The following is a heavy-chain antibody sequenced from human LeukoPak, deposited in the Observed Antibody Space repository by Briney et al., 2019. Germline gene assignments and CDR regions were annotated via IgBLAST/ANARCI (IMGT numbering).Heavy chain of an antibody. Sequence: ASVKVSCKASGYTFTGYYMNWVRQAPGQGLEWMGWINSDSGFTKYAQKFQGRVTMTRDTSITTVYMDLTRLTSDDTAAYYCARNFDMKGFDPWGQGTLVTVSS. D-gene: IGHD3-9*01. J-gene: IGHJ5*02. V-gene: IGHV1-2*02. CDR2: INSDSGFT. CDR3: ARNFDMKGFDP. CDR1: GYTFTGYY.